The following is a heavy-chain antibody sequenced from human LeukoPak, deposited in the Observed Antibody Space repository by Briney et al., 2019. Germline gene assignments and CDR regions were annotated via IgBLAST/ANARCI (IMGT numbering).Heavy chain of an antibody. J-gene: IGHJ4*02. V-gene: IGHV3-48*01. CDR1: GFTFSSYS. D-gene: IGHD3-22*01. CDR2: ISSSSSTI. Sequence: PGGSLRLSCAASGFTFSSYSMNWVRQAPGKGLEWVSYISSSSSTIYYADSVKGRFTISRDNAKNSLYLQMNSLRAEDTAVYYCARDLEVNMIVAASALDYWGQGTLVTVSS. CDR3: ARDLEVNMIVAASALDY.